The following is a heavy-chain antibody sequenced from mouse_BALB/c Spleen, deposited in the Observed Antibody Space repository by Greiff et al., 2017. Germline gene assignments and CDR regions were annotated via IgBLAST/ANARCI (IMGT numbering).Heavy chain of an antibody. CDR1: GYTFTSYW. Sequence: VQLQQSGAELVKPGAPVKLSCKASGYTFTSYWMNWVKQRPGRGLEWIGRIDPSDSETHYNQKFKDKATLTVDKSSSTAYIQLSSLTSEDSAVYYCARNHYYGLDYWGQGTTLTVSS. J-gene: IGHJ2*01. D-gene: IGHD1-2*01. CDR2: IDPSDSET. CDR3: ARNHYYGLDY. V-gene: IGHV1-69*02.